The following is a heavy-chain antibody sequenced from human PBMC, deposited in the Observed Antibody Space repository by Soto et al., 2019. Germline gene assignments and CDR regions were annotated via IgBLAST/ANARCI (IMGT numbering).Heavy chain of an antibody. CDR2: ISYDGSNK. CDR3: AREEVVEMATKWGNYYYYGMDV. Sequence: QVQLVESGGGVVQPGRSLRLSCAASGFTFSSYAMHWVRQAPGKGLEWVAVISYDGSNKYYADSVKGRFTISRDNSKNXLYMQXXSLRAEDTAVYYCAREEVVEMATKWGNYYYYGMDVWGQGTTVTVSS. J-gene: IGHJ6*02. CDR1: GFTFSSYA. D-gene: IGHD5-12*01. V-gene: IGHV3-30-3*01.